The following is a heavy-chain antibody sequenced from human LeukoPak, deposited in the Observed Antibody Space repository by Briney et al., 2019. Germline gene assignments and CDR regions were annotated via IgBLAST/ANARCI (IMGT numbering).Heavy chain of an antibody. V-gene: IGHV1-69*13. Sequence: SVKVSCKASGGTFSSYAISWVRQAPGQGLEWMGGIIPIFDTTNYAQKFQGRVTITADESTSTAYMELSSLKSEDTAVYYCARDWVPYGDYSFGYWGQGTLVTVSS. J-gene: IGHJ4*02. D-gene: IGHD4-17*01. CDR3: ARDWVPYGDYSFGY. CDR1: GGTFSSYA. CDR2: IIPIFDTT.